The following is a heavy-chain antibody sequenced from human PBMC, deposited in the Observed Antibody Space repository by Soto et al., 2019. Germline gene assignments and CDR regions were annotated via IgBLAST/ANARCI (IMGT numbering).Heavy chain of an antibody. Sequence: QVQLVESGGGVVQPGRSLRLSCAASGFTFSSYAMHWVRQAPGKGLEWVAVISYDGSNKYYADSVKGRFTISRDNSKNTLYLQMNSPRAEDTAVYYCARWENPYSGRQGNAFDIWGKGTMVTVSS. V-gene: IGHV3-30-3*01. CDR1: GFTFSSYA. D-gene: IGHD1-26*01. CDR2: ISYDGSNK. CDR3: ARWENPYSGRQGNAFDI. J-gene: IGHJ3*02.